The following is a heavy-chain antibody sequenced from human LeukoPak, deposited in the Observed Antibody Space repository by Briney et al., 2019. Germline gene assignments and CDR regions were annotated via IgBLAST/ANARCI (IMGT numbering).Heavy chain of an antibody. Sequence: PGGSLRLSCAASGFTFSSYAMHWVRQAPGKGLEWVAVISYDGSNKYYADSVKGRFTISRDNSKNTLYLQMNSLRAEDTAVYYCARASTPYCGGDCYSSAFDIWGQGTMVTVSS. J-gene: IGHJ3*02. CDR1: GFTFSSYA. CDR2: ISYDGSNK. CDR3: ARASTPYCGGDCYSSAFDI. D-gene: IGHD2-21*02. V-gene: IGHV3-30*04.